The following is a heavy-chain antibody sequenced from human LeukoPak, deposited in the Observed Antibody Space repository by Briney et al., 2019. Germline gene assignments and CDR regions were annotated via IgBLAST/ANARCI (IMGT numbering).Heavy chain of an antibody. D-gene: IGHD1-26*01. V-gene: IGHV4-30-4*07. CDR2: IYYSGST. J-gene: IGHJ4*02. CDR1: GGSISSGGYS. CDR3: ARTRGGTIYSYFDY. Sequence: SETLSLTCAVSGGSISSGGYSWSWIRQPPGKGLEWIGYIYYSGSTYSNPSLKSRVSISVDTSKNQFSLKLSSVTAADTAVYYCARTRGGTIYSYFDYWGQGALVTVSS.